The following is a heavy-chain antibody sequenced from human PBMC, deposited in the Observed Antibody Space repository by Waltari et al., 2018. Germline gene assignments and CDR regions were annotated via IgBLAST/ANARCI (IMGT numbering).Heavy chain of an antibody. Sequence: QVQRVQSGAEVKKPGASVKVSCKASGYTFTSYAMRWVRQAPGQRLEWMGWINAGNCNTKYSQKFQCRVTITRDTSSSTACMELSSLRSEDTAVYYCARDGFDYWGQGTLVTVSS. CDR3: ARDGFDY. V-gene: IGHV1-3*01. CDR2: INAGNCNT. CDR1: GYTFTSYA. J-gene: IGHJ4*02.